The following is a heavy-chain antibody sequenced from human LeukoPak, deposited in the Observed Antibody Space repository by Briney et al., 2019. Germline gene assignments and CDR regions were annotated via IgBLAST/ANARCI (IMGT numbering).Heavy chain of an antibody. Sequence: PGGSLRLSCAASGFIFTKYWMHWVRQAPGKGLVWVSHVNSDGSATSYADSVKGRFTISRDNAKSTLYLQMSSLRAEDTALYYCARHRMAIPDAMDVWGQGTTVTVSS. V-gene: IGHV3-74*01. CDR3: ARHRMAIPDAMDV. J-gene: IGHJ6*02. CDR2: VNSDGSAT. CDR1: GFIFTKYW. D-gene: IGHD5-24*01.